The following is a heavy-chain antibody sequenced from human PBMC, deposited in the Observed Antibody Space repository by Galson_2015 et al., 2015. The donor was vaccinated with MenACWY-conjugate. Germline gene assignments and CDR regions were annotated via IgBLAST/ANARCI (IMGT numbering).Heavy chain of an antibody. V-gene: IGHV4-4*02. D-gene: IGHD3-10*01. CDR3: ARGNYYVSGTYYKSANFDY. J-gene: IGHJ4*02. CDR1: GGSISIHYW. Sequence: ETLSLTCAVSGGSISIHYWWTWVRQPPGKGLEWIGEIYHSGSTNYNPSLKSRLTVSVDKSKNQFPLKLSSVTAADTAVYYCARGNYYVSGTYYKSANFDYWGQGSLVTVSS. CDR2: IYHSGST.